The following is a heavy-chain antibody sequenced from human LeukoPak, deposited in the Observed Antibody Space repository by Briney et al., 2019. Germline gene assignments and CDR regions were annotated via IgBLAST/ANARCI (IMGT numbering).Heavy chain of an antibody. CDR3: ARKATSGLFDY. Sequence: SETLSLTCTVSDDFISSYYWGWIRQPPGQGLEWIGYISNSGSTKYNPSLKSRVTISVDTSKKQFYLDVTSVTAADTAVYYCARKATSGLFDYWGQGTLVTVSS. CDR2: ISNSGST. D-gene: IGHD2-15*01. V-gene: IGHV4-59*01. CDR1: DDFISSYY. J-gene: IGHJ4*02.